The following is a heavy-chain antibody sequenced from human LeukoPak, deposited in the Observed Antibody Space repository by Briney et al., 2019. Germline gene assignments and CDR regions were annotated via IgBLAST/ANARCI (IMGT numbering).Heavy chain of an antibody. Sequence: PSETLSLTCAVYGGSFSGYYWSWIRQPPGTGLEWIGEINHSGSTNYNPSLKSRVTISVDTSKNQFSLKLSSVTAADTAVYYCAREIKGGGSYHFDYWGQGTLVTVSS. CDR1: GGSFSGYY. CDR2: INHSGST. D-gene: IGHD1-26*01. CDR3: AREIKGGGSYHFDY. V-gene: IGHV4-34*01. J-gene: IGHJ4*02.